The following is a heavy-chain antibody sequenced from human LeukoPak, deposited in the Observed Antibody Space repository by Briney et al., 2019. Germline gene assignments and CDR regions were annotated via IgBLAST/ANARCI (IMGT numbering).Heavy chain of an antibody. CDR3: ARDLPHSGYSGYDYGLYDYYDYGMDV. CDR1: GGSISSYY. D-gene: IGHD5-12*01. V-gene: IGHV4-4*07. Sequence: SETLSLTCTVSGGSISSYYWSWIRQPARKGLEWIGRISTSGSTNYNPSLKGRVTMSVDTSKNQFSLKLSSVTAADTAVYYCARDLPHSGYSGYDYGLYDYYDYGMDVWGQGTTVTVSS. CDR2: ISTSGST. J-gene: IGHJ6*02.